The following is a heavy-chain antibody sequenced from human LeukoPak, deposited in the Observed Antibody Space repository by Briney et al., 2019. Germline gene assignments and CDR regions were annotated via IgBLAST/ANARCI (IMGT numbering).Heavy chain of an antibody. Sequence: GGSLRLSCAASGFTFSSYWLHWVRQAPGKGLVWVSRIKGDERGTNYADSVKGRFTISRDNAKNTLDLQMNSLRAEDTAVYYCASQDNWNDGIRYFDYWGQGTLVTVSS. CDR2: IKGDERGT. J-gene: IGHJ4*02. CDR3: ASQDNWNDGIRYFDY. CDR1: GFTFSSYW. D-gene: IGHD1-1*01. V-gene: IGHV3-74*01.